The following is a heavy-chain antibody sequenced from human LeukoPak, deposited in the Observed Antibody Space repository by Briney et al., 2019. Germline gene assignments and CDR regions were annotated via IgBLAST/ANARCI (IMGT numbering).Heavy chain of an antibody. J-gene: IGHJ4*02. CDR3: ARQTVTTGNDY. D-gene: IGHD4-17*01. CDR1: GGSISSYS. V-gene: IGHV4-59*01. Sequence: PSETLSLTRTISGGSISSYSWSWIRQPPRKGLEWIGYIYYSGSTNYNTSLKSRVTISVDTPKNQFSLKLSSVTAADTAVYYCARQTVTTGNDYWGQGTLVTVSS. CDR2: IYYSGST.